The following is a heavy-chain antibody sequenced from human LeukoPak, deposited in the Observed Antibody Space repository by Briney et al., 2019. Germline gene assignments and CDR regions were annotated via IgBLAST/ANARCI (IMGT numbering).Heavy chain of an antibody. J-gene: IGHJ4*02. CDR3: ARDLTVRQLTGHKYYFDN. CDR1: GVSISSNS. V-gene: IGHV4-4*07. D-gene: IGHD3-9*01. CDR2: IFPSGST. Sequence: SETLSLTCTVSGVSISSNSWSWIRQPAGKGLEWLGRIFPSGSTNYDPSLKGRVSLSVDRSKSQFYLKMTSVTAADTAVYYCARDLTVRQLTGHKYYFDNWGQGTLVAVSS.